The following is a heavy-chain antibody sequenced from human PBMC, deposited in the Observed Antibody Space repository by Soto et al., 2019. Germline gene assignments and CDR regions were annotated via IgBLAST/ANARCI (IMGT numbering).Heavy chain of an antibody. J-gene: IGHJ6*02. CDR3: ARLQSDCYFGMDV. Sequence: TGGSLRLSCAASGFTFSDYGMHWVRQAPGKGLEWVAVIWYDGINKYYADSVKGRFTISRDNSKKTLFLQMNSLRAEDTAVYYCARLQSDCYFGMDVWGQGTTVTVSS. D-gene: IGHD6-19*01. CDR1: GFTFSDYG. V-gene: IGHV3-33*01. CDR2: IWYDGINK.